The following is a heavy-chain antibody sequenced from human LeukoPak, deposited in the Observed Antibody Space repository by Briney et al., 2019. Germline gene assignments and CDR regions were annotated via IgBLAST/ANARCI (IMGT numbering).Heavy chain of an antibody. J-gene: IGHJ3*02. CDR2: IKSKTDGRTT. CDR1: GFIFSNAW. CDR3: TTAYGSSWYAFDI. Sequence: GGSLILYCAASGFIFSNAWMSWVRQAAGQGLEWVGCIKSKTDGRTTDYAAPVKGRFTNSRDDSKNTLYLQMNSLKTDDTAVYYCTTAYGSSWYAFDIWPQGTMVTVSS. V-gene: IGHV3-15*01. D-gene: IGHD6-13*01.